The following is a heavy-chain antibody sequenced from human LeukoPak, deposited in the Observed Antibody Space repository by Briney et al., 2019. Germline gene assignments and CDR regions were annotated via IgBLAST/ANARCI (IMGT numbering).Heavy chain of an antibody. CDR1: GFTFSSYG. D-gene: IGHD3-22*01. CDR3: AKDFSVYYYDSRVLDY. Sequence: GGSLRLSCAASGFTFSSYGMHWVRQAPGKGLEWVAFIRYDGNNKYYADSVKGRFTISRDNSKNTLYLQMKSLRPEDTAVYYCAKDFSVYYYDSRVLDYWGQGTLVTVSS. V-gene: IGHV3-30*02. J-gene: IGHJ4*02. CDR2: IRYDGNNK.